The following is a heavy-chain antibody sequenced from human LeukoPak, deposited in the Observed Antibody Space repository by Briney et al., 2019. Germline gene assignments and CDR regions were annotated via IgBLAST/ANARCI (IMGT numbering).Heavy chain of an antibody. Sequence: GASVKVSCKTSGYTFTRYGVSWVRQAPGQGLEWMGWISAYNGNTNYAQKLQGRVTMTTDTSTSTAYMELRSLRSDDTAVYYCARVDLTYYYDSSGYDFDYWGQGTLVTVSS. CDR3: ARVDLTYYYDSSGYDFDY. CDR1: GYTFTRYG. J-gene: IGHJ4*02. D-gene: IGHD3-22*01. V-gene: IGHV1-18*01. CDR2: ISAYNGNT.